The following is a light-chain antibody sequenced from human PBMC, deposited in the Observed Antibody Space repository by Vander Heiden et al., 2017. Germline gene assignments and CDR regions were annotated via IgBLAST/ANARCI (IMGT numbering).Light chain of an antibody. J-gene: IGLJ2*01. CDR3: QSFDSSLSVV. V-gene: IGLV1-40*01. Sequence: QSVLTPPPSVSGAPGQRVTISCTGSSSNIGAGYDVHWYQQLPGTAPKLLIFRNSNWPSGGPDRFSGSRSGTSASLAITGLQAEDEADYYCQSFDSSLSVVFGGGTKLTVL. CDR2: RNS. CDR1: SSNIGAGYD.